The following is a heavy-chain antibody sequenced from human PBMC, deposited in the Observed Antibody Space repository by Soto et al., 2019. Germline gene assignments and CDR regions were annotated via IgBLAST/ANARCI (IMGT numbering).Heavy chain of an antibody. CDR3: ARGQGGCSSTSCYNGASYYYYGMDV. V-gene: IGHV1-69*02. CDR1: GGTFSSYT. CDR2: IIPILGIA. D-gene: IGHD2-2*02. Sequence: SVKVSCKASGGTFSSYTISWVRQAPGQGLEWMGRIIPILGIANYAQKFQGRVTITADKSTSTAYMELSSLRSEDTAVYYCARGQGGCSSTSCYNGASYYYYGMDVWGQGTTVTVSS. J-gene: IGHJ6*02.